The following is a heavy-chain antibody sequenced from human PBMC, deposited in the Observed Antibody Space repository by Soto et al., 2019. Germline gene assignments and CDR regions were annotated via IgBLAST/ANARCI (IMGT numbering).Heavy chain of an antibody. D-gene: IGHD6-6*01. CDR3: AKEGGGSARVFDY. CDR2: INPRIGST. Sequence: QVHLVQSGAEVKKPGASVKVSCKASGYNFTNSFMHWVRQAPGQGLEWMGIINPRIGSTSYAQKFQARVTVTRDTSTSTVYMELSSLRSEDTAVYYCAKEGGGSARVFDYWGLGTLVSVSS. V-gene: IGHV1-46*01. CDR1: GYNFTNSF. J-gene: IGHJ4*02.